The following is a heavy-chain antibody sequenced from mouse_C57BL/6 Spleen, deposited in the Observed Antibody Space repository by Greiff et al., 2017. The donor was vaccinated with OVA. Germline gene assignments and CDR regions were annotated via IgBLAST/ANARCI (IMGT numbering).Heavy chain of an antibody. CDR2: INPNNGGT. D-gene: IGHD2-4*01. J-gene: IGHJ3*01. V-gene: IGHV1-18*01. Sequence: VQLKESGPELVKPGASVKIPCKASGYTFTDYNMDWVKQSHGKSLEWIGDINPNNGGTIYNQKFKGKATLTVDKSSSTAYMELRSLTSEDTAVYYCVVYYDYEGSPWFAYWGQGTLVTVSA. CDR3: VVYYDYEGSPWFAY. CDR1: GYTFTDYN.